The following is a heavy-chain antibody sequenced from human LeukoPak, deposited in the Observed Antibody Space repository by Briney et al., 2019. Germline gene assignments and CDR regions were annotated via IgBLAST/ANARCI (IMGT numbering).Heavy chain of an antibody. CDR2: INHSGST. J-gene: IGHJ5*02. CDR3: ARDAEGLTGTENWFDP. Sequence: NSSETLSLTCAVYGGSFSGYYWSWIRQPPGKGLEWIGEINHSGSTNYNPSLKSRVTISVDTSKNQFSLKLSSVTAADTAVYYCARDAEGLTGTENWFDPWGQGTLVTVSS. V-gene: IGHV4-34*01. D-gene: IGHD1/OR15-1a*01. CDR1: GGSFSGYY.